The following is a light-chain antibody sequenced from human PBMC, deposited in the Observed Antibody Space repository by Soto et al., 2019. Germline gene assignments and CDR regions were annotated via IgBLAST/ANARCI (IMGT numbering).Light chain of an antibody. V-gene: IGKV1-39*01. CDR1: QSIASY. CDR3: QQTYSTPLT. CDR2: TTS. J-gene: IGKJ4*01. Sequence: DIQMTQSPLSLSASVGDRVTITCRASQSIASYLNWYQQKPGNAPKVLIYTTSNLQSGVPSRFSGSGSGTDFTLTINSLQPEDFATYYCQQTYSTPLTFGGGTKVDIK.